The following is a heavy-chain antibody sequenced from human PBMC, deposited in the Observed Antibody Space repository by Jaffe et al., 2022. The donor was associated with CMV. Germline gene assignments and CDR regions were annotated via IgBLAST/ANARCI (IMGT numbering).Heavy chain of an antibody. CDR3: ARHYAMDV. Sequence: DVQILESGGSLVQPGGSLRLSCAASGFTFSCCGMTWVRQAPGKGPEWVSSISDSGANTYYAESVKGRFTISRDNSKNTLYLQMHSLRAEDTALYYCARHYAMDVWGQGTTVTVS. CDR1: GFTFSCCG. CDR2: ISDSGANT. J-gene: IGHJ6*02. V-gene: IGHV3-23*01.